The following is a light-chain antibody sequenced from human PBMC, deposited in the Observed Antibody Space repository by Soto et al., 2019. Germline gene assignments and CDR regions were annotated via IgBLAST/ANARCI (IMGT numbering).Light chain of an antibody. Sequence: QSVLTQPASVSGSPGQSITISCTGTSSYVGGYNYVSWYQQHPGKAPKLMIYDVTNRPSGVSNRFSGSKSGNTASLTISGLQAEDEADYYCSSYTSSTSFYFGTGTKVTVL. J-gene: IGLJ1*01. CDR2: DVT. V-gene: IGLV2-14*01. CDR1: SSYVGGYNY. CDR3: SSYTSSTSFY.